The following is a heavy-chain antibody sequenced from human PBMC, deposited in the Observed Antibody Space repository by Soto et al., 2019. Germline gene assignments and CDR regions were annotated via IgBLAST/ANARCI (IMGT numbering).Heavy chain of an antibody. J-gene: IGHJ4*02. CDR3: AKDGYCSGGSCYGPAY. D-gene: IGHD2-15*01. Sequence: GGSLRLSCAASGFTFSSYGMHWVRQAPGKGLEWVAVISYDGSNKYYADSVKGRFTISRDNSKNTLYLQMNSLRAEDTAVYYCAKDGYCSGGSCYGPAYWGQGTLVTVSS. V-gene: IGHV3-30*18. CDR2: ISYDGSNK. CDR1: GFTFSSYG.